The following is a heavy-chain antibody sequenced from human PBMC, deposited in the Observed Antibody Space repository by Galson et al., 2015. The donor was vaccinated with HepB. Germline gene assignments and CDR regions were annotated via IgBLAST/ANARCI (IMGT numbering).Heavy chain of an antibody. CDR3: ARGGAYYGASCFDY. CDR1: GFTFSSYS. CDR2: ISSSSSNI. Sequence: SLRLSCAASGFTFSSYSMNWVRQAPGKGLEWVSYISSSSSNIYYADSVKGRFTISRDNAKNSLYLQMNSLRAEDTAVYYCARGGAYYGASCFDYWGQGTLVTVSS. V-gene: IGHV3-48*01. D-gene: IGHD3-10*01. J-gene: IGHJ4*02.